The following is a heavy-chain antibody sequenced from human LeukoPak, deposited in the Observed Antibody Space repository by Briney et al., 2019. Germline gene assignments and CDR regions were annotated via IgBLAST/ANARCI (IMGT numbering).Heavy chain of an antibody. Sequence: ASVKVSCKASGYTFTGYYMHWVRQAPGQGLEWMGWINPNSGGTNYAQKFQGRVTMTRDTSISTAYMELSRLRSDDTAVYYCARGPTRLYNWFDPWGQGTLVTVSS. CDR1: GYTFTGYY. CDR3: ARGPTRLYNWFDP. CDR2: INPNSGGT. J-gene: IGHJ5*02. V-gene: IGHV1-2*02.